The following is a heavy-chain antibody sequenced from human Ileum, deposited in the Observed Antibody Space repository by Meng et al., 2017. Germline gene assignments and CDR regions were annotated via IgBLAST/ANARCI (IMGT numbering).Heavy chain of an antibody. CDR2: FYPGDSDN. CDR1: GYSVSSYW. J-gene: IGHJ4*02. Sequence: ESLMISFKGSGYSVSSYWIGWVRHLPGTGLEWMGIFYPGDSDNRYSPSFQGQVTISADKSISTAYLQWSSLKASDNAMYYCARHKNMVGDLDYWGQGTLVTVSS. V-gene: IGHV5-51*01. D-gene: IGHD2/OR15-2a*01. CDR3: ARHKNMVGDLDY.